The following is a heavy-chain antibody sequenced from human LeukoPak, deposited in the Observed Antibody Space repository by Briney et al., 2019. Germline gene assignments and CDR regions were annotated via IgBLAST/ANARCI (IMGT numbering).Heavy chain of an antibody. CDR2: IYYSGST. CDR3: ARAGIAARVPTFDY. Sequence: SQTLSLTCAVSGGSISSGGYSWSWIRQPPGKGLEWIGYIYYSGSTNYNPSLKSRVTISVDTSKNQFSLKLSSVTAADTAVYYCARAGIAARVPTFDYWGQGTLVTVSS. J-gene: IGHJ4*02. CDR1: GGSISSGGYS. D-gene: IGHD6-6*01. V-gene: IGHV4-61*08.